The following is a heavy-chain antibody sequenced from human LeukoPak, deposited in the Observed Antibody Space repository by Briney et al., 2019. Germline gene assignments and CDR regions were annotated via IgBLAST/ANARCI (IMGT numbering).Heavy chain of an antibody. V-gene: IGHV3-7*04. J-gene: IGHJ5*02. CDR1: GFTFSSYW. CDR3: ARGPRWLQLGNNWFDP. D-gene: IGHD5-24*01. CDR2: IKQDGSEK. Sequence: GGSLRLSCAASGFTFSSYWMSWVRQAPGKGLEWVANIKQDGSEKYYVDSVKGRFTISRDNAKNSLYLQMSSLRAEDTAVYYCARGPRWLQLGNNWFDPWGQGTLVTVSS.